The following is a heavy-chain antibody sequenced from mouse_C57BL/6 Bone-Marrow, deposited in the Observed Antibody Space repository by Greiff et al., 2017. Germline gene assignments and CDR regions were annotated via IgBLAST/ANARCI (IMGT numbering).Heavy chain of an antibody. Sequence: VQLQQPGAELVRPGSSVKLSCKASGYTFTSYWMHWVKQRPIQGLEWIGNIDPSDSETHYNQKFKDKATLTVDKSSSTAYMPLSSLTSEDSAVYYCARPYYGNYGFAYWGQGTLVTVSA. CDR1: GYTFTSYW. V-gene: IGHV1-52*01. D-gene: IGHD2-10*01. CDR2: IDPSDSET. J-gene: IGHJ3*01. CDR3: ARPYYGNYGFAY.